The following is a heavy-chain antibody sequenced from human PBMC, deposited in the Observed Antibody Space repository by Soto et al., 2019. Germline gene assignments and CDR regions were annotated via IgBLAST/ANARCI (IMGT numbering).Heavy chain of an antibody. Sequence: QPGGSLRLSCAASGFTFSSYGMHWVRQAPGKGLEWVAVIWYDGSNKYYADSVKGRFTISRDNSKNTLYLQMNSLRAEDTAVYYCARTETYDSSGPINYWGQGTLVTVSS. CDR3: ARTETYDSSGPINY. D-gene: IGHD3-22*01. CDR2: IWYDGSNK. J-gene: IGHJ4*02. V-gene: IGHV3-33*01. CDR1: GFTFSSYG.